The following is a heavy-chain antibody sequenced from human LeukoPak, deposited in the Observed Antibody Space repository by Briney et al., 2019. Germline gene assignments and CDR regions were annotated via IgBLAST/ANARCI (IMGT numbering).Heavy chain of an antibody. D-gene: IGHD6-13*01. Sequence: GESLKISCKGSGYSFTSYWSGWGRQLPGRGLEWMGIIYPGDSNTRYSQSFKGQVPMSVDKSVNTAYLLWTSLNASDTAMYYCARLSYSSSWFFAFDIWGQGTMVTVSS. CDR3: ARLSYSSSWFFAFDI. V-gene: IGHV5-51*01. CDR2: IYPGDSNT. CDR1: GYSFTSYW. J-gene: IGHJ3*02.